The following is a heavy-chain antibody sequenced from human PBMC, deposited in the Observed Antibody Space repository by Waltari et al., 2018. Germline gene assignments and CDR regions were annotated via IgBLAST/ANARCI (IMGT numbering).Heavy chain of an antibody. Sequence: QVQLVESGGGLVKPGGSLRLSCAASGFTFSDHHMSWIRQAPGKGLEWVSDIRGSGSTRYYADSVKGRFTISRDNAENSMFLQMNSLRAEDTAVYYCARDGQYCSSTSCYYFDYWGQGTLVTVSS. D-gene: IGHD2-2*01. CDR2: IRGSGSTR. J-gene: IGHJ4*02. CDR1: GFTFSDHH. V-gene: IGHV3-11*01. CDR3: ARDGQYCSSTSCYYFDY.